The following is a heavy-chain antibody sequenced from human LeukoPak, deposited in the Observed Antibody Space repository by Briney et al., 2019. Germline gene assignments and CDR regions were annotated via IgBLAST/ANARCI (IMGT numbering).Heavy chain of an antibody. V-gene: IGHV3-74*01. D-gene: IGHD3-16*01. CDR3: ARGAWGYSVHFDN. CDR2: INSDGTDT. J-gene: IGHJ4*02. Sequence: GSLILSCATSGFTLSSFWMHWVRQPPGKGLVWVSRINSDGTDTNYADSAKGGFTISRDNTKNTVYLQMNSLGAEDTAVYYCARGAWGYSVHFDNWGQGALVTVSS. CDR1: GFTLSSFW.